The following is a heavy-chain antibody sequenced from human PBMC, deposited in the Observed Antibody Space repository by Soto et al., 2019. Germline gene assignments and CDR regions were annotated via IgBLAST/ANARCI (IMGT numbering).Heavy chain of an antibody. V-gene: IGHV4-61*01. CDR3: ARLSAAWFDP. CDR2: IYHSGST. D-gene: IGHD6-19*01. Sequence: SETLSLTCTVSGGSVSSGSYYWGWIRQPPGKGLEWIGYIYHSGSTNYNPSLKSRVTISVDTSKNQFSLSLTSVTATDTAVYYCARLSAAWFDPWGQGTLVTVSS. CDR1: GGSVSSGSYY. J-gene: IGHJ5*02.